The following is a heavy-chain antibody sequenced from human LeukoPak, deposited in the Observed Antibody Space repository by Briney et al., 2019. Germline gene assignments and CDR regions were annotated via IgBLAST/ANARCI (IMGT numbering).Heavy chain of an antibody. J-gene: IGHJ4*02. CDR3: ARVGYCGGDCYD. V-gene: IGHV3-21*01. D-gene: IGHD2-21*02. Sequence: GGSLRLSCAASGFTFSSYSMNWVRQAPGKALEWVSSISSSSSYIYYADSVKGRFTISRDNSKNTLYLQMNSLRAEDTAVYYCARVGYCGGDCYDWGQGTLVTVSS. CDR1: GFTFSSYS. CDR2: ISSSSSYI.